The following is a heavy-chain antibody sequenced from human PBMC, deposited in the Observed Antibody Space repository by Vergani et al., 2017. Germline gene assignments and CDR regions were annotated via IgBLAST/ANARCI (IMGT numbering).Heavy chain of an antibody. D-gene: IGHD3-16*01. CDR1: GFTFDDYA. CDR2: ISWNSGSI. Sequence: EVQLVESGGGLVQPGRSLRLSCVASGFTFDDYAMHWVRQAPGKGLEWVSGISWNSGSIGYADSVKGRFTISRDNAKNSLYLKMNSLRAEDTDVYYCAKGGGDYFDYWGQGTLVTVSS. V-gene: IGHV3-9*01. J-gene: IGHJ4*02. CDR3: AKGGGDYFDY.